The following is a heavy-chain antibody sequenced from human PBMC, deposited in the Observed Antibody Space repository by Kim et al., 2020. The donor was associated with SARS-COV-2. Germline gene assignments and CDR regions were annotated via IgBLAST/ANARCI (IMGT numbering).Heavy chain of an antibody. J-gene: IGHJ4*02. CDR2: IIPVFQTP. D-gene: IGHD5-12*01. Sequence: SVKVSCKASGDTFSNYGINWVRQAPGQGLQWMGGIIPVFQTPNYAQTFQERVTIIADQSTNIVYMELTGLTSADTAVYYCTRTAVPTIHSHRFDFWGQGTLVTVSS. CDR1: GDTFSNYG. V-gene: IGHV1-69*13. CDR3: TRTAVPTIHSHRFDF.